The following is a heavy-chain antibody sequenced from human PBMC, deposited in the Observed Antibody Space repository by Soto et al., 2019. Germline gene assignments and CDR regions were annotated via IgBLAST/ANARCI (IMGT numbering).Heavy chain of an antibody. Sequence: PSKTLSLTCTVSGGSISSYYWSWIRQPPGKGLEWIGYIYYSGSTNYNPSLKSRVTISVDTSKNQFSLKLSSVTAADTAVYYCAGGYDSFDFDYWGQGTLVTVSS. CDR1: GGSISSYY. V-gene: IGHV4-59*01. CDR3: AGGYDSFDFDY. D-gene: IGHD5-12*01. J-gene: IGHJ4*02. CDR2: IYYSGST.